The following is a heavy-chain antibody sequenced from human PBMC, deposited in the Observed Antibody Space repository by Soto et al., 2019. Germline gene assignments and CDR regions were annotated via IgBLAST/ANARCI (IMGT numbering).Heavy chain of an antibody. CDR1: GGTFSTYT. CDR3: AEDHDSHYNDSHASSYP. CDR2: IIPIIGII. D-gene: IGHD4-4*01. J-gene: IGHJ5*02. Sequence: QVQLVQSGAEVKKPGSSVKVSCKASGGTFSTYTITWVRQAPGQGLEWMGRIIPIIGIINYAQKFQGRVTVSADKFTGTAYMELTGLRSDDTAVYYCAEDHDSHYNDSHASSYPWGQVTLVTVSS. V-gene: IGHV1-69*02.